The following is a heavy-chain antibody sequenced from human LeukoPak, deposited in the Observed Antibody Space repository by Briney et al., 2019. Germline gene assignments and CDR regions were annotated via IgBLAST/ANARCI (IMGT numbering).Heavy chain of an antibody. CDR3: AKDSYDRTPYYFDY. V-gene: IGHV3-30-3*01. D-gene: IGHD3-22*01. Sequence: GGSLRLSCAASGFTFSSYAMHWVRQAPGKGLEWVAVISYDGSNKYYADSVKGRFTISRDNSKNTLYLQMNSLRAEDTAVYYCAKDSYDRTPYYFDYWGQGTLVTVSS. J-gene: IGHJ4*02. CDR1: GFTFSSYA. CDR2: ISYDGSNK.